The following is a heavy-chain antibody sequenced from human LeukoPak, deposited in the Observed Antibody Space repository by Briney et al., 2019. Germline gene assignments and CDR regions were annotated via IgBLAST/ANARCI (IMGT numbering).Heavy chain of an antibody. CDR2: IWYDGSNK. Sequence: GGSLRLSCAASGFTFSSYGMHWVRQAPGKGLEWVAVIWYDGSNKYYADSVKGRFTISRDNSKNTLYLQMNSLRAEDTAVYYCAKAGEAWSGLYYYYMDVWGKGTTVTVSS. CDR1: GFTFSSYG. CDR3: AKAGEAWSGLYYYYMDV. V-gene: IGHV3-33*06. J-gene: IGHJ6*03. D-gene: IGHD3-3*01.